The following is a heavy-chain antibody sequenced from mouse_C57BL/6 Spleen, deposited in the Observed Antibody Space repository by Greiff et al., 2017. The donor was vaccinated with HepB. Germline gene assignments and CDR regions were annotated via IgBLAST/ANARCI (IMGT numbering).Heavy chain of an antibody. CDR3: ARGTAQDFAY. D-gene: IGHD3-2*02. CDR2: IDPSDSET. Sequence: QVQLQQSGAELVRPGSSVKLSCKASGYTFTSYWMHWVKQRPIQGLEWIGNIDPSDSETHYNQKFKDKATLTVDKSSSTAYMQLSSLTSEDSAVYYCARGTAQDFAYWGQGTLVTVSA. V-gene: IGHV1-52*01. J-gene: IGHJ3*01. CDR1: GYTFTSYW.